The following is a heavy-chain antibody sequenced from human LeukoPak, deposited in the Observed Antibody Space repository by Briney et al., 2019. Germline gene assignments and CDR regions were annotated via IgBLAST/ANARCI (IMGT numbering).Heavy chain of an antibody. Sequence: PGGSLRLSCAASGFTFSTYSMHWVRQAPGKGLEWVSYISSSGSNIYYADSVRGRFTISRDNAKNSLYLQMNSLRDEDTAVYYCARVLGPTDYWGQGTLVTVSS. CDR2: ISSSGSNI. J-gene: IGHJ4*02. CDR1: GFTFSTYS. V-gene: IGHV3-48*02. CDR3: ARVLGPTDY.